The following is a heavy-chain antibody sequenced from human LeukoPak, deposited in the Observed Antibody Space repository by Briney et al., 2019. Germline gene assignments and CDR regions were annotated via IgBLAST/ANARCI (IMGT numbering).Heavy chain of an antibody. CDR2: IKQDGSEK. CDR1: GFTFSSYW. D-gene: IGHD1-26*01. V-gene: IGHV3-7*01. CDR3: ARDRGGSYYPEYFQH. J-gene: IGHJ1*01. Sequence: GGSLRLSCAASGFTFSSYWMSWVRQAPGKGLEWAANIKQDGSEKYCVDSVKGRFTISRDNAKNSLYLQMNSLRAEDTAVYYCARDRGGSYYPEYFQHWGQGTLVTVSS.